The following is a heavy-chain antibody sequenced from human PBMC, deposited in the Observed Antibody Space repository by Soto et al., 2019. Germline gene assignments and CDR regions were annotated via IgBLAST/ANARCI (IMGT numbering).Heavy chain of an antibody. CDR1: GFTFSDYT. CDR2: ISDTT. Sequence: EVQLLESGGDLVQPGGSLRLSCAASGFTFSDYTMTWVRQAPGKGLEWVSTISDTTFYADSVKGRSTISRDNSRNLVYMQMNSLRAEDTATYYCAKTVWEASGSALSVTLEFWGQGTLVIVSS. CDR3: AKTVWEASGSALSVTLEF. V-gene: IGHV3-23*01. J-gene: IGHJ4*02. D-gene: IGHD5-12*01.